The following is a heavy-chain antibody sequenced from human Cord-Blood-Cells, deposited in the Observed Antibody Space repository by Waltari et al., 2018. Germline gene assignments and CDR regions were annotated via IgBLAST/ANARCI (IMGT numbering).Heavy chain of an antibody. D-gene: IGHD3-10*01. V-gene: IGHV1-2*02. CDR3: ASSFGLGDAYDF. CDR1: AYTFTGYY. J-gene: IGHJ3*01. CDR2: INPNIGGT. Sequence: QVQLVQSGAEVKKPGASVKVSCKASAYTFTGYYMHWVRQAPGQGLEWMGWINPNIGGTNDAQKFQGRVTMTRDTSISTDYMEMSRLRPEETAVYDCASSFGLGDAYDFWGQGTMVTVAA.